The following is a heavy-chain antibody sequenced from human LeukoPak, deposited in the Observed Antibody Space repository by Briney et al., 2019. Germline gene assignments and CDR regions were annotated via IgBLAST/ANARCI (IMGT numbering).Heavy chain of an antibody. D-gene: IGHD6-13*01. CDR1: GFTFDDYG. Sequence: PGGSLRLSCAASGFTFDDYGMSWVRQAPGKGLEWVSVIYSGGRTYYADSVKGRFTISRDNSKNTLYLQMSRLRAEDTAVYYCARAGPSSSWHQFDYWGQGTLVTVSS. CDR3: ARAGPSSSWHQFDY. V-gene: IGHV3-66*01. CDR2: IYSGGRT. J-gene: IGHJ4*02.